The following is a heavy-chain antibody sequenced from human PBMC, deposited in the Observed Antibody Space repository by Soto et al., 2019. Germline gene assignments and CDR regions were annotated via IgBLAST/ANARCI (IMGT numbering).Heavy chain of an antibody. D-gene: IGHD3-22*01. Sequence: GGSLRLSCAASGFTFSDYYMSWIRQAPGKGLEWVSYISSSDSIIYYADSVKGRFTISRDNDKNSLYLQMNSLRAEDTAMYYCARDLDYYDSSGYFDYWGQGTLVTVSS. V-gene: IGHV3-11*01. CDR3: ARDLDYYDSSGYFDY. CDR2: ISSSDSII. CDR1: GFTFSDYY. J-gene: IGHJ4*02.